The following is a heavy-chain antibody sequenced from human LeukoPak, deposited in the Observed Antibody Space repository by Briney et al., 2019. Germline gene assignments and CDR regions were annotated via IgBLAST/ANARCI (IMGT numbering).Heavy chain of an antibody. CDR1: GYTFTKYG. Sequence: GASVKVSRKASGYTFTKYGITWVRQAPGQGPEWLGWISAYNGHTESAQKFQGRVTMTTDTSTNTAYMELRSLRSDDTAVYYCARTGIDYGDYGLLDYWGQGSLVTVSS. V-gene: IGHV1-18*01. D-gene: IGHD4-17*01. CDR3: ARTGIDYGDYGLLDY. CDR2: ISAYNGHT. J-gene: IGHJ4*02.